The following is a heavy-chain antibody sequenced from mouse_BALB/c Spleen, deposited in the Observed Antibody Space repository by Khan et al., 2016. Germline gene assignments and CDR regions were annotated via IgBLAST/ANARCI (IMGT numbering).Heavy chain of an antibody. V-gene: IGHV14-3*02. CDR1: GFNIKDTY. CDR3: ARSDVTARGAVNY. J-gene: IGHJ4*01. D-gene: IGHD2-13*01. Sequence: EVQLVESGAELVKPGASVKLSCTASGFNIKDTYMHWVKQRPEQGLEWIGRIDPENGNTKYDPKFQGKAPITADTSSNTAYLQLNSLTSEDTADYYCARSDVTARGAVNYWGQGTSVTVSS. CDR2: IDPENGNT.